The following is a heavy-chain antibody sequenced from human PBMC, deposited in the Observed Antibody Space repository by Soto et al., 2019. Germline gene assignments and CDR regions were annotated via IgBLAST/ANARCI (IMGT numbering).Heavy chain of an antibody. J-gene: IGHJ4*02. CDR1: GGSFSGYY. CDR3: ARGQVGDSSGYYPGY. CDR2: INHSGSN. V-gene: IGHV4-34*01. Sequence: QVQLQQWGAGLLQPSETLSLTCAVYGGSFSGYYWSWIRQRPGKGLEWIGEINHSGSNNYNPSLKSRIAMSINTSTTQFSLNLSSVTAADTAVYYCARGQVGDSSGYYPGYWGQGTLVTVSS. D-gene: IGHD3-22*01.